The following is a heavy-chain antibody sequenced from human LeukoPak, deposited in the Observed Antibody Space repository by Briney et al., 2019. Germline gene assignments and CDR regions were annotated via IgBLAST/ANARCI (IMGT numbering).Heavy chain of an antibody. J-gene: IGHJ4*02. CDR2: INHSGST. CDR3: ARLGVGRRRVGATSRSFDS. CDR1: GGSFSGYY. Sequence: WETLSLTCAVYGGSFSGYYWSWIRQPPGKGLKWNGEINHSGSTNYNPSLKSRVTISVDTSKNQFSLKLGSVTAPDTAVYYCARLGVGRRRVGATSRSFDSWGQGTLVTVSS. V-gene: IGHV4-34*01. D-gene: IGHD1-26*01.